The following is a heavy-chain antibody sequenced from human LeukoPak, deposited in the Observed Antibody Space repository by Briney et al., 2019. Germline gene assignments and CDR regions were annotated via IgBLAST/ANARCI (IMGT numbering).Heavy chain of an antibody. D-gene: IGHD6-13*01. CDR3: ARGLGGAQQAAAGIQDV. Sequence: ASVKVSCEASGYTFTSYYMHWVRQAPGQGLEWMGIINPSGGSTSYAQKFQGRVTITADESTSTAYMELSSLRSEDTAVYYCARGLGGAQQAAAGIQDVWGQGTTVTVSS. CDR2: INPSGGST. CDR1: GYTFTSYY. V-gene: IGHV1-46*01. J-gene: IGHJ6*02.